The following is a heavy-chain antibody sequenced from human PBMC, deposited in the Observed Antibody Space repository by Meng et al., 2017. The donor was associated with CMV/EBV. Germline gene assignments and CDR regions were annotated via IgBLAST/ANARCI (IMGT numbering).Heavy chain of an antibody. CDR3: AREGLARHCSSTSCPRDYYYGMDV. CDR1: GYTFTSYV. V-gene: IGHV1-18*01. D-gene: IGHD2-2*01. CDR2: ISAYNGNT. J-gene: IGHJ6*02. Sequence: ASVKVSCKASGYTFTSYVISWVRQAPGQGLEWMGWISAYNGNTNYAQKLQGRVTMTTDTSTSTAYMELRSLRSDDTAVYYCAREGLARHCSSTSCPRDYYYGMDVWGQGTTVTVSS.